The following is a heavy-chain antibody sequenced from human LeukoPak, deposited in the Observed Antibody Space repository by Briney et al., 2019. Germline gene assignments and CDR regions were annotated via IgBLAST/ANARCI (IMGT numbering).Heavy chain of an antibody. V-gene: IGHV1-3*01. D-gene: IGHD6-19*01. CDR1: GYTFTSYA. Sequence: ASVKVSCKASGYTFTSYAMHWMRQAPGQRLEWMGWINAGNGNTKYSQKFQGRVTITRDTSASTAYMELSSLRSEDTAVYYCARAGSYSSGWYEAFDIWGQGTMVTVSS. J-gene: IGHJ3*02. CDR2: INAGNGNT. CDR3: ARAGSYSSGWYEAFDI.